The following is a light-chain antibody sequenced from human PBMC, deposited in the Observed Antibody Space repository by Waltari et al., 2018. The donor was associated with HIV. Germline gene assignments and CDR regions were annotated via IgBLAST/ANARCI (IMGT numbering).Light chain of an antibody. V-gene: IGKV4-1*01. J-gene: IGKJ4*01. Sequence: DIVMTQSPDSLAVSLGERATINCKSSQSVLYSSNNKNYLAWYQQKPGQPPKLLIYWAATREAGVPYRFSGSGSGTDFTLTISSLQAEDVAVYYCQQYYDTPLTFGGGTKVEIK. CDR3: QQYYDTPLT. CDR2: WAA. CDR1: QSVLYSSNNKNY.